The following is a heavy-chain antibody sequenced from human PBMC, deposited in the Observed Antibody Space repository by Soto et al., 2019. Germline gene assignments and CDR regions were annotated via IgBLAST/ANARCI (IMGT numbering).Heavy chain of an antibody. D-gene: IGHD1-26*01. CDR2: ITYDGSNQ. CDR3: ARAPSGSYPEFDY. CDR1: GFIFSSYT. Sequence: GSLRLSCAASGFIFSSYTMHWVRQAPSKGLEWVGVITYDGSNQYYADSVKGRFTISRDNSRNMLFLQMNSLRPDDTAVYYCARAPSGSYPEFDYWGQGTLVTVSS. J-gene: IGHJ4*02. V-gene: IGHV3-30-3*01.